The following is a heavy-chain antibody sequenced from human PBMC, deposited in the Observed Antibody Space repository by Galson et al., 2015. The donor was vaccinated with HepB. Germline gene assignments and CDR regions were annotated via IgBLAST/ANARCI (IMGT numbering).Heavy chain of an antibody. Sequence: SLRLSCAASGFTFSSYAMHWVRQAPGKGLEYVSAISSNGGSTYYADSVKGRFTISRDNSKNTLYLQMSSLRAEDTAVYYCVKNAYYGSEGTGNDYWGQGTLVTVSS. V-gene: IGHV3-64D*06. J-gene: IGHJ4*02. D-gene: IGHD3-10*01. CDR3: VKNAYYGSEGTGNDY. CDR1: GFTFSSYA. CDR2: ISSNGGST.